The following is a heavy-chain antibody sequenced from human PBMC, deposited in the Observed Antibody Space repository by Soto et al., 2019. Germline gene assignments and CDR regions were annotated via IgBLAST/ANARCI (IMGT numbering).Heavy chain of an antibody. J-gene: IGHJ6*02. D-gene: IGHD3-10*01. CDR1: GGTFSSYA. Sequence: GASVKVSCKASGGTFSSYAISWVRQAPGQGLEWMGGIIPIFGTANYAQKFQGRVTITADESTSTAYMELSSLRSEDTAVYYCARDHFTMVRGVISSYYGMDVWGQGTTVTVSS. CDR3: ARDHFTMVRGVISSYYGMDV. V-gene: IGHV1-69*13. CDR2: IIPIFGTA.